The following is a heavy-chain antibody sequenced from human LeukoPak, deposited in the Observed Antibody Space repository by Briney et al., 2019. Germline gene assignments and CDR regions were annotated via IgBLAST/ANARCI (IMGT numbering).Heavy chain of an antibody. CDR1: GFTFSSYW. J-gene: IGHJ4*02. CDR2: INSDGSST. Sequence: GGSLRLSCAASGFTFSSYWMHWVRQAPGKGLVWVSRINSDGSSTNYADSVKGRFTISRDNAKNTLYLQMNSLRAEDTAVYYCARDGSLRTGYYYDSSGYSSDYWGQGTLVTVSS. CDR3: ARDGSLRTGYYYDSSGYSSDY. V-gene: IGHV3-74*01. D-gene: IGHD3-22*01.